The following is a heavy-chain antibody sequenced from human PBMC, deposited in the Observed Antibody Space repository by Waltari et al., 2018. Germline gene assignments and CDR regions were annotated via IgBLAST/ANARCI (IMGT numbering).Heavy chain of an antibody. CDR2: IYYSGST. V-gene: IGHV4-59*11. Sequence: QVQLQESGPGLVKPSETLSLTCTVSGGSISSHYWSWIRQPPGKGLEWIGYIYYSGSTTHTPSLKSRVTISVDTYKNQFSLKLSSVTAADTAVYYCARWQIAASGTWWFDPWGQGTLVTVSS. CDR1: GGSISSHY. CDR3: ARWQIAASGTWWFDP. J-gene: IGHJ5*02. D-gene: IGHD6-13*01.